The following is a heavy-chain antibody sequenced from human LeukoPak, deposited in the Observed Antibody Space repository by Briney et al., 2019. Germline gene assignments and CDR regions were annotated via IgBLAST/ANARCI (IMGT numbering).Heavy chain of an antibody. CDR3: AKTSAGIRGGYFDY. CDR2: INDSGGNT. V-gene: IGHV3-23*01. Sequence: GGSLRLSCAASGFTFRSYAMSWVRQAPGKGLEGVSLINDSGGNTYYADSVKGRFTISRDNSKNTLFLQMSSLRAEDTAVYYCAKTSAGIRGGYFDYWGQGTLVTVSS. CDR1: GFTFRSYA. J-gene: IGHJ4*02. D-gene: IGHD3-10*01.